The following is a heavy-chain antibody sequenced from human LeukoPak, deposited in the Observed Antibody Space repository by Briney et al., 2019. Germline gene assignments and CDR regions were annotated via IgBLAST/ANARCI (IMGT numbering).Heavy chain of an antibody. J-gene: IGHJ5*02. CDR2: INPNSGGT. CDR3: ARDLRSSSWYKKEWFDP. V-gene: IGHV1-2*02. CDR1: GYTFTGYY. Sequence: GASVKVSCKASGYTFTGYYMHWVRQAPGQGLEWMGWINPNSGGTNYAQKFQGRVTMTRDTSISTAYMELSRLRSDDTAVYYCARDLRSSSWYKKEWFDPWGQGTLVTVSS. D-gene: IGHD6-13*01.